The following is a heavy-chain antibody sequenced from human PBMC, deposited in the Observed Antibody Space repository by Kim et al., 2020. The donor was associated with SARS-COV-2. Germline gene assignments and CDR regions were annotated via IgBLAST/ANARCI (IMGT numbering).Heavy chain of an antibody. J-gene: IGHJ3*02. CDR1: GFTVSSNY. Sequence: GGSLRLSCAASGFTVSSNYMSWVRQAPGKGLEWVSVIYSGGSTYYADSVKGRFTISRDNSKNTLYLQMNSLRAEDTAVYYCARDRDCSSTSCLPDAFDIWGQGTMVTVSS. CDR2: IYSGGST. V-gene: IGHV3-53*01. D-gene: IGHD2-2*01. CDR3: ARDRDCSSTSCLPDAFDI.